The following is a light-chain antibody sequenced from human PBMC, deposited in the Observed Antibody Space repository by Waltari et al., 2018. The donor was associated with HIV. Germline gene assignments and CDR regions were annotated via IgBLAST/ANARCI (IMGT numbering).Light chain of an antibody. V-gene: IGKV3-20*01. CDR1: QSVSSSY. J-gene: IGKJ2*03. CDR2: GAS. Sequence: EIVLTQSPGTLSLSPGERTTRSCRASQSVSSSYLAWYQQKPGQAPRLLIYGASSRVTGIPVKSICSASATDFTLTFSRLEPEDFAVYYCQQYGSSPYSFGPGTKLEI. CDR3: QQYGSSPYS.